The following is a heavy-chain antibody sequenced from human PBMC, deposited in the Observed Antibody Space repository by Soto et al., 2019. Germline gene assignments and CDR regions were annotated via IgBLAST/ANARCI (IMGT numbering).Heavy chain of an antibody. CDR3: ARDYDFWSGYFREGWFDP. CDR2: TYYRSKWYN. V-gene: IGHV6-1*01. J-gene: IGHJ5*02. CDR1: GSSGSKNRSA. Sequence: SQNLSITFANTGSSGSKNRSAWNWIRQSPSKGLEWLGRTYYRSKWYNDYAVSVKSRITINPDTSKNQFSLQLNSVTPEDTAVYYCARDYDFWSGYFREGWFDPWGQGTLVTVSS. D-gene: IGHD3-3*01.